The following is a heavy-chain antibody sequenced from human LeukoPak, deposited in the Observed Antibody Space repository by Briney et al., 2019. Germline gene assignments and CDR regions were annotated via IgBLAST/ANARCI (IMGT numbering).Heavy chain of an antibody. Sequence: ASVKVSCKASGYTFTSYYMHWVRQAPGQGLEWMGIINPSGGSTSYAQKFQGRVTITRDTSASTAYMELSSLRSEDTAVYYCARDYSVVVVAATPARYWGQGTLVTVSS. V-gene: IGHV1-46*01. CDR1: GYTFTSYY. D-gene: IGHD2-15*01. CDR3: ARDYSVVVVAATPARY. CDR2: INPSGGST. J-gene: IGHJ4*02.